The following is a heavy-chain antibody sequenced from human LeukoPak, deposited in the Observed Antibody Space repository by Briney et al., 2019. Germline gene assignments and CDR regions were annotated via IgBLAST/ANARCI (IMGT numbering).Heavy chain of an antibody. Sequence: ASVKVSCKACGYTFTSFGISWVRQAPGQGLEWMGWISVYDGNTNYAQNFQGRISMTTDTSTSTAYMELRSLRSDDTAMYYCARVRTWLDPWGQGTLVTVSP. CDR2: ISVYDGNT. CDR3: ARVRTWLDP. J-gene: IGHJ5*02. CDR1: GYTFTSFG. V-gene: IGHV1-18*01.